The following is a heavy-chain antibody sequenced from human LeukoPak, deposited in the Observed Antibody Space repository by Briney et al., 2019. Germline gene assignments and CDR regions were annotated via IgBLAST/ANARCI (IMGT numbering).Heavy chain of an antibody. CDR2: IIPIFGTA. D-gene: IGHD3-10*01. CDR3: ARDDPFYGSGVIDY. Sequence: ASVKVSCKASGGTFSSYAISWVRQVPGQGLEWMGGIIPIFGTANYAQKFQGRVTITADESTSTAYMELSSLRSEDTAVYYCARDDPFYGSGVIDYWGQGTLVTVSS. CDR1: GGTFSSYA. J-gene: IGHJ4*02. V-gene: IGHV1-69*13.